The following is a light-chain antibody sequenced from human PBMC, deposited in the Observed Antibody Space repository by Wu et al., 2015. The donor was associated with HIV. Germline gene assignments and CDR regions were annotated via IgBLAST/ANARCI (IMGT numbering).Light chain of an antibody. J-gene: IGKJ2*01. CDR3: QQAVGFPYT. CDR1: QDVTTW. CDR2: GAS. Sequence: DIQMTQSPSSVSASVGDRVIITCRASQDVTTWLAWYQQKPGKAPNLLIHGASRLRSGVPSRFSGSGSGTDFTLTISSLQTEDSATYYCQQAVGFPYTFGQGTKLEIK. V-gene: IGKV1-12*01.